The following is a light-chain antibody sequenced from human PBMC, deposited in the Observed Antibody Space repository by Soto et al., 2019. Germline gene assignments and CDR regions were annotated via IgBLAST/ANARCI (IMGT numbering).Light chain of an antibody. V-gene: IGLV1-47*01. Sequence: QSVLTQPPSASGTPGQRVTISCSGSSSNIGSNSVHWYQQLPGTAPKLLIYSNRQRPSGVPERISGSKSGTSASLAISGLRSEDEADYYCAAWDDSLSGVVFGGGTKLTVL. CDR1: SSNIGSNS. J-gene: IGLJ2*01. CDR3: AAWDDSLSGVV. CDR2: SNR.